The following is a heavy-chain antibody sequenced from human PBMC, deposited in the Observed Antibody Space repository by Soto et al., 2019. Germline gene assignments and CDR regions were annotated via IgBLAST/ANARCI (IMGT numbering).Heavy chain of an antibody. V-gene: IGHV1-18*01. J-gene: IGHJ6*02. D-gene: IGHD3-10*02. CDR3: ARAPLYVVCGSTINCRPHYYYGLDV. Sequence: ASVKVSCKASDYTFTSYGISWVRQAPGQGLEWMGWISVHNGDINYAQKFQGRVTMTTDTSTNTAYMELRSLRSDDTAVYFCARAPLYVVCGSTINCRPHYYYGLDVWGQGTTVTVSS. CDR2: ISVHNGDI. CDR1: DYTFTSYG.